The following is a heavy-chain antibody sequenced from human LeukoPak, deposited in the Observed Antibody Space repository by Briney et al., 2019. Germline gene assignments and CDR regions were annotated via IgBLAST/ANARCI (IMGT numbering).Heavy chain of an antibody. J-gene: IGHJ5*02. CDR3: AKDLSPRSSGYAP. Sequence: PGGSLRLSCAASGFTFSSYGMHWVRQAPGKGLEWVAVISYDGSNKYYADSVKGRFTISRDNSKNTLYLQMNSLRAEDTAVYYCAKDLSPRSSGYAPWGQGTLVTVSS. CDR1: GFTFSSYG. V-gene: IGHV3-30*18. D-gene: IGHD3-22*01. CDR2: ISYDGSNK.